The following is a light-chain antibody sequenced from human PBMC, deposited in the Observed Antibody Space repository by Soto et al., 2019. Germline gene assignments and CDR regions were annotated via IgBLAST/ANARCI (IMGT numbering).Light chain of an antibody. CDR2: AAS. V-gene: IGKV1-39*01. CDR1: QSISTY. CDR3: QQSYRTPYI. J-gene: IGKJ2*01. Sequence: IQLTQSPSSLSASVGDTVTITCRASQSISTYLNWYQHKPGQAPKLVIQAASTLLSGVPPRCSGSGSETDFTLTITSLRPEDFATYYCQQSYRTPYIFGQGTNLEIK.